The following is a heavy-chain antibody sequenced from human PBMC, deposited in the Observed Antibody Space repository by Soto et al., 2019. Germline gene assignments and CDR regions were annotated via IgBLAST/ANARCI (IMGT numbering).Heavy chain of an antibody. J-gene: IGHJ6*02. D-gene: IGHD6-25*01. Sequence: QLQLQESGPGLVKPSETLSLTCTVSGGSISGSGYYWGWIRQPPGKGLEWIGSIYYSGTTYYNPSLKSRVTISVDTSKNQFSPKLNSVTAADTAVYYCARPAAASYYYYGMDVWGQGTTVTVSS. V-gene: IGHV4-39*01. CDR2: IYYSGTT. CDR3: ARPAAASYYYYGMDV. CDR1: GGSISGSGYY.